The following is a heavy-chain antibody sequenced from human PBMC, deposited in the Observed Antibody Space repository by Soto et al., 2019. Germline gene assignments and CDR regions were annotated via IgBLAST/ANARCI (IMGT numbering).Heavy chain of an antibody. CDR3: ARCRGSLTNAFYYMDV. D-gene: IGHD3-10*01. CDR2: INHSGST. J-gene: IGHJ6*03. V-gene: IGHV4-34*01. Sequence: SETLSLTCAVYGGSFSGYYWSWIRQPPGKGLEWIGEINHSGSTNYNPSLKSRVTISVDTSKNQFSLKLSSVTAADTAVYYCARCRGSLTNAFYYMDVWGKGTTVTVSS. CDR1: GGSFSGYY.